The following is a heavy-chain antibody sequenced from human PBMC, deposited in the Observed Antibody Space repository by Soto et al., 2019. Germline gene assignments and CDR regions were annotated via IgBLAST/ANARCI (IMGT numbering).Heavy chain of an antibody. V-gene: IGHV3-21*01. CDR3: ARDLILTGHSKRPFDY. J-gene: IGHJ4*02. CDR2: ISSSSSYI. Sequence: PGGSLRLSCAASGFTFSSYSMNWVRQAPGKGLEWVSSISSSSSYIYYADSVKGRFTISRDNAKNSLYLQMNSLRAEDTAVYYCARDLILTGHSKRPFDYWGQGTLVTVSS. D-gene: IGHD3-9*01. CDR1: GFTFSSYS.